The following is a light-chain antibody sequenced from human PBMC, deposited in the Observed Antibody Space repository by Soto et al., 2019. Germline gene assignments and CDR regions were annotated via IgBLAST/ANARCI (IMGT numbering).Light chain of an antibody. CDR3: NSFAGSNTWV. CDR1: NSDIGAYKY. J-gene: IGLJ3*02. CDR2: EVN. Sequence: QSVLTQPASVSGSPGQSITICCTGTNSDIGAYKYVSWYQHHQGKAPKLVIYEVNNRPSGTSNRFSGSKSGNTASLTISGLQTEDEADYYCNSFAGSNTWVFGGGTKLTVL. V-gene: IGLV2-14*01.